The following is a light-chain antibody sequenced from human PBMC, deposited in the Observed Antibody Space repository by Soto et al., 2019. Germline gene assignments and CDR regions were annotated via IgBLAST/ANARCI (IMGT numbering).Light chain of an antibody. CDR3: QQSYSTPRT. CDR1: QSISSY. Sequence: DIQMTQSPSSLSASVGDRVIITSRASQSISSYLNWYQQTPGKAPKLXIYAASSLQSGVPSRFSGSGAGTDCTLPISSLQPEDVTTYFCQQSYSTPRTFGQGTKVDIK. CDR2: AAS. J-gene: IGKJ1*01. V-gene: IGKV1-39*01.